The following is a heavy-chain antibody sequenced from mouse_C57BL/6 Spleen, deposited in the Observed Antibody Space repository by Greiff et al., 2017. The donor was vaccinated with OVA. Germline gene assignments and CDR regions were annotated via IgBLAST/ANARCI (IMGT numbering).Heavy chain of an antibody. CDR3: ALITTVVAENYYAMDY. J-gene: IGHJ4*01. V-gene: IGHV14-2*01. CDR2: IDPEDGET. D-gene: IGHD1-1*01. Sequence: EVQRVESGAELVKPGASVKLSCTASGFNIKDYYMHWVKQRTEQGLEWIGRIDPEDGETKYAPKFQGKATITADTSSNTAYLQLSSLTSEDTAVYYCALITTVVAENYYAMDYWGQGTSVTVSS. CDR1: GFNIKDYY.